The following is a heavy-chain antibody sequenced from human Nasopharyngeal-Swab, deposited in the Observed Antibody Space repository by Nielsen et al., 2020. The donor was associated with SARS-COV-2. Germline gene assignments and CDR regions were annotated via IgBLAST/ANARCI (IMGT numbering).Heavy chain of an antibody. CDR3: ARWGIVATGSYYYYGMDV. D-gene: IGHD5-12*01. J-gene: IGHJ6*02. CDR2: IIPIFGTA. V-gene: IGHV1-69*01. Sequence: VRQMPGKGLEWMGGIIPIFGTANYAQKFQGRVTITADESTSTAYMELSSLRSEDTAVYYCARWGIVATGSYYYYGMDVWGQGTTVTAP.